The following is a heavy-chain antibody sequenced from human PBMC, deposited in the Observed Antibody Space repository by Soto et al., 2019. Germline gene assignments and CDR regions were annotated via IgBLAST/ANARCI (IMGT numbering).Heavy chain of an antibody. CDR1: GFTFSSYS. J-gene: IGHJ5*02. CDR3: ARGAEYRSSTSCPNWFDP. V-gene: IGHV3-21*01. CDR2: ISSSSSYI. D-gene: IGHD2-2*01. Sequence: PGGSLRLSCAASGFTFSSYSLNWVRQAPGKGLEWVSSISSSSSYIYYADSVKGRFTISRDNAKNSLYLQMNSLRAEDTAVYYCARGAEYRSSTSCPNWFDPWGQGTLVTVSS.